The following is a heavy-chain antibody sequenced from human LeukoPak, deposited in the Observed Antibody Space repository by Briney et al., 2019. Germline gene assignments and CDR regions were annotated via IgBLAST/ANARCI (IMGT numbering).Heavy chain of an antibody. CDR3: AKDHLIIAVAGTVDY. CDR2: ISGSGGST. D-gene: IGHD6-19*01. CDR1: GFTFSSYA. J-gene: IGHJ4*02. Sequence: PGGSLRLPCAASGFTFSSYAMSWVRQAPGKGLEWVSAISGSGGSTYYADSVKGRFTISRDNSKNTLYLQMNSLRAEDTAVYYCAKDHLIIAVAGTVDYWGQGALVTVSS. V-gene: IGHV3-23*01.